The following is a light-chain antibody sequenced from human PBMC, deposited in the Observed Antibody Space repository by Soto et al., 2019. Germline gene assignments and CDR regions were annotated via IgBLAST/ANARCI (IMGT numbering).Light chain of an antibody. CDR1: QGISSY. Sequence: AIRMTQSPSSLSASTGDRVTITCRASQGISSYLAWYQQKPGKAPKLLIYAASTLQSGVPSRFSGSGSGTDFTLTISSLQPEDFATYYCQQSYSTPRTFGQGPKVHIK. J-gene: IGKJ1*01. CDR2: AAS. V-gene: IGKV1-8*01. CDR3: QQSYSTPRT.